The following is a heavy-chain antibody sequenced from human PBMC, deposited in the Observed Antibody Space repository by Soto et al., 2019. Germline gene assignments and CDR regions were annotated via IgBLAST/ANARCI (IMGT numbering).Heavy chain of an antibody. J-gene: IGHJ5*02. Sequence: EVQLLESGGGLVQPGGSLRLSCAASGFTFSSYAMSWVRQAPGKGLEWVSAISGSGGSTYYADSVKGRFTISRDNSKNTLYLQMNRLRAEDTAVYYCAKDPLRFLEWLGPNWFDPWGQGTLVTVSS. CDR3: AKDPLRFLEWLGPNWFDP. CDR1: GFTFSSYA. CDR2: ISGSGGST. D-gene: IGHD3-3*01. V-gene: IGHV3-23*01.